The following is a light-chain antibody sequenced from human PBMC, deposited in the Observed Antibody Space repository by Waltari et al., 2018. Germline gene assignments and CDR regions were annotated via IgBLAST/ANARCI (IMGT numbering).Light chain of an antibody. CDR3: QQYSTSPWT. Sequence: EIVLTQTPGTLSLSLGDRASLSCRASQTLRSNHLAWYQQKAGQAPRLLIYGTFSRATGIPDRFSVGVSGTNFTLIINRLEPEDFAVYYCQQYSTSPWTFGPGTKVEI. V-gene: IGKV3-20*01. CDR2: GTF. J-gene: IGKJ1*01. CDR1: QTLRSNH.